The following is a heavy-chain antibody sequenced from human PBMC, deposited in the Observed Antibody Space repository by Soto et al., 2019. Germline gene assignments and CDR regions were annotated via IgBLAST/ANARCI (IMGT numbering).Heavy chain of an antibody. D-gene: IGHD6-13*01. Sequence: QVQLVESGGGLVKPGGSLRLSCAASGFTFSDYYMSWIRQAPGKGLEWVSYISTSGSTIYNADSVKGRFTISRDNAKNSLYLQMDSRRAEDTAVYYCARDRSSSWYGRGYHYYGMDVWGQGTTVTVSS. CDR1: GFTFSDYY. CDR3: ARDRSSSWYGRGYHYYGMDV. J-gene: IGHJ6*02. CDR2: ISTSGSTI. V-gene: IGHV3-11*01.